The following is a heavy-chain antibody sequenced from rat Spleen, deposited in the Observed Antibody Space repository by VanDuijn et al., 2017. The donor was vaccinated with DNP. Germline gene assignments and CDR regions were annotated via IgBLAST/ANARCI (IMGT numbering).Heavy chain of an antibody. CDR2: IWGGGST. CDR3: MVSTFAY. CDR1: GFSLTSYG. Sequence: QVQLKESGPGLVQPSQTLSLTCTVSGFSLTSYGVHWVRQVPGKGLEWMGIIWGGGSTNYNSALKSRLSISRDTSKSQVFLTMDSLQTDDTAVYYCMVSTFAYWGQGTLVTVGS. D-gene: IGHD1-3*01. J-gene: IGHJ3*01. V-gene: IGHV2-77*01.